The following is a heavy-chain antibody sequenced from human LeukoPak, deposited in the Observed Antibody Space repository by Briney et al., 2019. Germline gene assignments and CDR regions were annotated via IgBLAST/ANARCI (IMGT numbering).Heavy chain of an antibody. V-gene: IGHV4-39*07. CDR3: ARGPRFGELLWHWFDP. J-gene: IGHJ5*02. CDR1: DGSISSSNYY. Sequence: SETLSLTCTVSDGSISSSNYYWAWIRQPPGKGLEWIGSMYHSGSTYYNPPLKSRVTISEDTSKNQFSLKLRSVTAADTAVYYCARGPRFGELLWHWFDPWGQGTLVTVSS. D-gene: IGHD3-10*01. CDR2: MYHSGST.